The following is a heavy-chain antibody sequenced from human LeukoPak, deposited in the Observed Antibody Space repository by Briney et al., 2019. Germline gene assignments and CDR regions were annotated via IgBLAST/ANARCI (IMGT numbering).Heavy chain of an antibody. V-gene: IGHV3-74*01. D-gene: IGHD3-3*01. J-gene: IGHJ4*02. Sequence: GRSLRLSCAASGFTFSSYWMHWVRQAPGKGLVWVSRINSDGSSTSYADSVKGRFTISRGNAKNTLYLQMNSLRAEDTAVYYCATDPYYDFWSGPGVGYWGQGTLVTVSS. CDR2: INSDGSST. CDR1: GFTFSSYW. CDR3: ATDPYYDFWSGPGVGY.